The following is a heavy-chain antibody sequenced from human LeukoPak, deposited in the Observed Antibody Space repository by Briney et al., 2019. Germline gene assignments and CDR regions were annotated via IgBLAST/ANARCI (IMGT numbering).Heavy chain of an antibody. CDR2: ISYSGGT. Sequence: PSETLSLTCTVSGGSISSSSYHWGWIRQPPGKGLEWIGTISYSGGTYYNPSLKSRVTISVDTSKNQFSLKLSSVTAADTAVYYCAKSSPDADYFDYWGQGTLVTVSS. D-gene: IGHD1-14*01. J-gene: IGHJ4*02. V-gene: IGHV4-39*01. CDR1: GGSISSSSYH. CDR3: AKSSPDADYFDY.